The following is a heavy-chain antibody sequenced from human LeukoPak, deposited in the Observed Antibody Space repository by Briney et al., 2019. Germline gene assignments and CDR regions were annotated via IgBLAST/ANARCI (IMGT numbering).Heavy chain of an antibody. D-gene: IGHD2-2*02. CDR2: INPNSGGT. J-gene: IGHJ6*03. CDR1: GYTFTGYY. V-gene: IGHV1-2*06. CDR3: ARDSIVVVPAAIRWVYYYYYMDV. Sequence: ASVKVSCKASGYTFTGYYMHWVRQAPGQGLEWMGRINPNSGGTNYAQKFQGRVTMTRDTSISTAYMELSRLRSDDTAVYYCARDSIVVVPAAIRWVYYYYYMDVWGKGTTVTVSS.